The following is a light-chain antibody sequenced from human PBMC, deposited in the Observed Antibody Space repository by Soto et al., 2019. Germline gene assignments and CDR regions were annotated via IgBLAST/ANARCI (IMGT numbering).Light chain of an antibody. Sequence: VVMTQSPLSLPVTLGQSASISCRSSQSLVYIDGNTYLNWFQQRPGQSPRRLIYKISNRDSGVPDRFSGSGSATDFTLKISRVEAEDVGVYYCMQGTHWPPITFGQGTRLEIK. V-gene: IGKV2-30*01. CDR3: MQGTHWPPIT. J-gene: IGKJ5*01. CDR1: QSLVYIDGNTY. CDR2: KIS.